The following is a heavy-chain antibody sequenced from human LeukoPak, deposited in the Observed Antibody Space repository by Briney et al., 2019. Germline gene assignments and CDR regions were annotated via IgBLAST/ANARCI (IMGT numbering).Heavy chain of an antibody. CDR2: IYYSGST. D-gene: IGHD3-9*01. Sequence: SDTLSLTCTVSGGSISSSSYYWGWIRQPPGKGLEWIRSIYYSGSTYYNPSLKSRVTISVDTSKNQFSLKLSSVTAADTAVYYCASQYYDILTGYPYYFDYWGQGTLVTVSS. CDR3: ASQYYDILTGYPYYFDY. V-gene: IGHV4-39*01. J-gene: IGHJ4*02. CDR1: GGSISSSSYY.